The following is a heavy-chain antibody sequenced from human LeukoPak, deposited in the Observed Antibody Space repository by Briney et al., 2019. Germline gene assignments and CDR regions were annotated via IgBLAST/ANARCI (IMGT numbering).Heavy chain of an antibody. D-gene: IGHD3-3*01. V-gene: IGHV6-1*01. CDR2: TYYRSKWYS. CDR3: ARGLVGFWIYYYMDV. J-gene: IGHJ6*03. CDR1: GDSVSRNTAG. Sequence: PSQTLSLTCAISGDSVSRNTAGWNWIRQSPSRGLEWLGRTYYRSKWYSDFAPSVRNRITINPDTSKNQFSLKLSSVTAADTAVYYCARGLVGFWIYYYMDVWGKGTTVTVSS.